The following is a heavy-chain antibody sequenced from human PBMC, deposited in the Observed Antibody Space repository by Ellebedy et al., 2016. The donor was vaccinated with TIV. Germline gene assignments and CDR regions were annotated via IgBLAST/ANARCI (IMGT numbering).Heavy chain of an antibody. CDR2: FDPKEDDT. V-gene: IGHV1-24*01. J-gene: IGHJ2*01. Sequence: AASVKVSCKLSGYTLSELSIHWVRQAPGKGLEWMGGFDPKEDDTVYAQKFQGRVAMTADTSTDTAYMELSGLRSEDTAMYYCGTELRGSGWVVDLWGRGTLVTVPS. CDR1: GYTLSELS. D-gene: IGHD6-19*01. CDR3: GTELRGSGWVVDL.